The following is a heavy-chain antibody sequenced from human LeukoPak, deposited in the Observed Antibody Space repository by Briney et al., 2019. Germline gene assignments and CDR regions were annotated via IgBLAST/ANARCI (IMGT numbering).Heavy chain of an antibody. CDR2: INHSGST. J-gene: IGHJ4*02. Sequence: SETLSLTCAVYGVSFSGNYWSWIRQPPGKGLEWIGEINHSGSTNYNPSLKSRVTISVDTSKNQFSLKLSSVTAADTAVYYCASGQWLVPDYWGQGTLVTVSS. CDR1: GVSFSGNY. V-gene: IGHV4-34*01. D-gene: IGHD6-19*01. CDR3: ASGQWLVPDY.